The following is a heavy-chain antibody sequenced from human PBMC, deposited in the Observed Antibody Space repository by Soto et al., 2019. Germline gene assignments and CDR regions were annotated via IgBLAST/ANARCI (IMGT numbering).Heavy chain of an antibody. CDR1: GLTFNNYD. J-gene: IGHJ4*02. CDR3: ANIYYYDRNGYTYPYFDF. V-gene: IGHV3-23*01. CDR2: VGYSGDTT. D-gene: IGHD3-22*01. Sequence: SLRLSCAASGLTFNNYDMSWVRQAPGKGLEWVATVGYSGDTTYYADSVKGRFTISRDNSKNMLYLQMNSLRAEDTALSYCANIYYYDRNGYTYPYFDFWGQGTLVTVSS.